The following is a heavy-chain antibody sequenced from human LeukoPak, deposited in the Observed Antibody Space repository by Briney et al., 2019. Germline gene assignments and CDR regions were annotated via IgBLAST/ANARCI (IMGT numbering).Heavy chain of an antibody. D-gene: IGHD2-15*01. CDR2: IYGGGST. CDR3: AREGYCSGGSCWRYFQH. V-gene: IGHV3-66*02. Sequence: GGSLRLSCAASGFTVSSNYMSWVRQAPGKGLEWVSVIYGGGSTYYADSVKGRFTISRDNSKNTLYLQMNSLRAEDTAVYYCAREGYCSGGSCWRYFQHWGQGTLVTVSS. CDR1: GFTVSSNY. J-gene: IGHJ1*01.